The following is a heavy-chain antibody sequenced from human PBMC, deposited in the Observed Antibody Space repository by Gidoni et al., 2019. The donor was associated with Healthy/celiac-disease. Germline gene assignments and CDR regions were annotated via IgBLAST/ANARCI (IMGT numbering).Heavy chain of an antibody. CDR1: GFTFSSYS. CDR2: ISSSSSYI. V-gene: IGHV3-21*01. D-gene: IGHD5-12*01. CDR3: AIVSGYDANIDY. Sequence: EVQLVESGGGLVKPGGSLRLSCAASGFTFSSYSMNWVRQAPGKGLEWVSSISSSSSYIYYADSVKGRFTISRDNAKNSLYLQMNSLRAEDTAVYYCAIVSGYDANIDYWGQGTLVTVSS. J-gene: IGHJ4*02.